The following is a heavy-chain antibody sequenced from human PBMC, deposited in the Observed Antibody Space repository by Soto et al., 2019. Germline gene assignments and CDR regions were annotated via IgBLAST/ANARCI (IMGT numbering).Heavy chain of an antibody. CDR2: IYYNGST. V-gene: IGHV4-39*01. D-gene: IGHD2-15*01. CDR3: ARQRVVPATPTNWFDP. CDR1: GGSVSSRSYF. Sequence: QVQVQESGPGLVKPSDTLSLTCTVSGGSVSSRSYFWGWIRQSPGKGLEWIGTIYYNGSTYYNPSPNSRVTLSVATARNHFSLKLTSVTASDTALYYCARQRVVPATPTNWFDPWGQGTLVTVSS. J-gene: IGHJ5*02.